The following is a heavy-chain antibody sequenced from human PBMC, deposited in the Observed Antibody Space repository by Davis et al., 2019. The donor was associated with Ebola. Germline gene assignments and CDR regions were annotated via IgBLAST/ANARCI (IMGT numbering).Heavy chain of an antibody. CDR3: ARGYGTYYYYYGMDV. D-gene: IGHD1-14*01. CDR2: ISGSGTYT. V-gene: IGHV3-21*04. J-gene: IGHJ6*02. Sequence: GGSLRLSCAASGFTFYRYEMNWVRQAPGKGLEWVSTISGSGTYTYYADSVKGRFTISRDNSRTSLYLQMNSLRAEDTAVYYCARGYGTYYYYYGMDVWGQGTTVTVSS. CDR1: GFTFYRYE.